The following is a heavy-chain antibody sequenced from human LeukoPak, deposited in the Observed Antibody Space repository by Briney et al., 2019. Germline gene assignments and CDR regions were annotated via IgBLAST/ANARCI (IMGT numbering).Heavy chain of an antibody. CDR1: GGSFSDYY. V-gene: IGHV4-34*01. D-gene: IGHD3-16*01. CDR2: INQSGST. CDR3: ARRGEGDAYYFDY. J-gene: IGHJ4*02. Sequence: PSETLTLTCAVSGGSFSDYYWSWIRQSPGRGLEWIGEINQSGSTDYNPSLKSRVIISMDTSKTQFSLNLSSVTAADTAVYYCARRGEGDAYYFDYWGQGTLVTVSS.